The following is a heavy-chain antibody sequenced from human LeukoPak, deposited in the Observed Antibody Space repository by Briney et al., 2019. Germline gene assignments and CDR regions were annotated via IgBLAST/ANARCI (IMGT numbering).Heavy chain of an antibody. D-gene: IGHD1-26*01. J-gene: IGHJ4*02. CDR3: ARHQYGVGLRY. CDR1: GGSISSSDFY. Sequence: PSETLSLTCTVSGGSISSSDFYWGWIRQPPGQGLEWIATIYYNERAYYNPSLKSRVTISLDTSKTQMSLKVYYVTAADTAYYCARHQYGVGLRYWGQGTLVTVSS. V-gene: IGHV4-39*01. CDR2: IYYNERA.